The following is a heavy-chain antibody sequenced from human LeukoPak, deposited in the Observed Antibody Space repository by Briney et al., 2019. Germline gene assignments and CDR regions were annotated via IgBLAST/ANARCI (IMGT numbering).Heavy chain of an antibody. J-gene: IGHJ4*02. CDR3: AKDMGPGYSYEAVDY. D-gene: IGHD5-18*01. CDR1: GFTFDDYA. CDR2: ISGDGGST. V-gene: IGHV3-43*02. Sequence: GGSLRLSCAAFGFTFDDYAMHWVRQAPGKGLEWVSLISGDGGSTYYADSLKGRFTISRDNSKNSLYLQMNSLRTEDTALYYCAKDMGPGYSYEAVDYWGQGTLVTVSS.